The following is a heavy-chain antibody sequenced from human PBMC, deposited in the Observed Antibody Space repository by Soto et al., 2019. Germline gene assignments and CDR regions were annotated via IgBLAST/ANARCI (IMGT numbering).Heavy chain of an antibody. J-gene: IGHJ6*03. CDR1: GFTFSSYG. CDR3: AVDYYYMDV. Sequence: GGSLRLSCAASGFTFSSYGMHWVRQAPGKGLEWVSYISSGSSTIYYAESVKGRFTISRDNAKKSLFLQMNSLRAEDTAVYYCAVDYYYMDVWGKGTTVTVSS. V-gene: IGHV3-48*01. CDR2: ISSGSSTI.